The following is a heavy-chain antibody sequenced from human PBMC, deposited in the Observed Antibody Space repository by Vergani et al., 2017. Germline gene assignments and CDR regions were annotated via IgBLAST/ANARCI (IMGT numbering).Heavy chain of an antibody. V-gene: IGHV4-39*01. D-gene: IGHD6-19*01. CDR1: GVSIGSNSYY. J-gene: IGHJ1*01. CDR3: TRHGRSGWAGYFQH. Sequence: QLQLQESGPGLVKPSETLSLTCTVSGVSIGSNSYYWGWIRQPPGKGLEWIGTIYYTGTTYYNEAHKSRLTISVDTSKHQFSLNLTSVTAADTAVYYCTRHGRSGWAGYFQHWGQGTLVTASS. CDR2: IYYTGTT.